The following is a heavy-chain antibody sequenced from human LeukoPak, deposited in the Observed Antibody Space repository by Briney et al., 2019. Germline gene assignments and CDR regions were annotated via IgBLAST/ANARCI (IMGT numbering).Heavy chain of an antibody. CDR1: GSTFSSYS. Sequence: PGGSLRLSCAASGSTFSSYSMNWVRQAPGKGLEWVSSISSSSSYIYYADSVKGRFTISRDNAKNSLYLQMNSLRAEDTAVYYCARDVAPSLTHIWFGESYGTQTNWFDPWGQGTLVTVSS. CDR3: ARDVAPSLTHIWFGESYGTQTNWFDP. CDR2: ISSSSSYI. V-gene: IGHV3-21*01. J-gene: IGHJ5*02. D-gene: IGHD3-10*01.